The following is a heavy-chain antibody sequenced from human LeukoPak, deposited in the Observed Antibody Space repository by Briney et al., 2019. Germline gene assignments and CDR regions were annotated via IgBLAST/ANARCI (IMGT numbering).Heavy chain of an antibody. CDR3: AKDRITIFGVVMDQ. D-gene: IGHD3-3*01. CDR1: GFTFSSNA. V-gene: IGHV3-23*01. Sequence: GGSLRLSCAASGFTFSSNAMRWVRQAPGKGLEWVSSISGPGDHTYYADSVKGRFTISRDNSENALYLQMNSLRADDTAVYYCAKDRITIFGVVMDQWGQGTLVTVSS. CDR2: ISGPGDHT. J-gene: IGHJ4*02.